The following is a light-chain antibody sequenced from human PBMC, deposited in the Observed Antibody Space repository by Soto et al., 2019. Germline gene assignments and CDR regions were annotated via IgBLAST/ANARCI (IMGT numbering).Light chain of an antibody. Sequence: HSVLTQPPSVSAAPGQKVTISCSGSSSNIGGNSVSFYQHLPGTAPKLLIYDDNKRPSGIPDRFSGSKSGTSATLGITGFQNGDEADYYCGSWDSSLSAYVIGKGTKVTV. V-gene: IGLV1-51*01. CDR3: GSWDSSLSAYV. CDR1: SSNIGGNS. J-gene: IGLJ1*01. CDR2: DDN.